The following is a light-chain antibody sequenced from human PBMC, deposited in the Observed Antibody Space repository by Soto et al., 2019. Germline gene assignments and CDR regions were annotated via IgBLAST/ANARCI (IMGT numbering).Light chain of an antibody. CDR1: QSVSSSY. Sequence: EIVLTQSPGTLSSSPGERATLSCRASQSVSSSYLAWYQQKPGQAPRLLIYGASSRATGIPDRFSGSGSGTDFTLIISRLEPEDFAVYYCQQYDSSPRTFGQGTKVEIK. CDR3: QQYDSSPRT. CDR2: GAS. V-gene: IGKV3-20*01. J-gene: IGKJ1*01.